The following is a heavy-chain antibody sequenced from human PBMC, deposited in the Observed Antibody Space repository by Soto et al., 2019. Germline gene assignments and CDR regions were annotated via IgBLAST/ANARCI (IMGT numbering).Heavy chain of an antibody. CDR2: INHSGST. V-gene: IGHV4-34*01. CDR1: GGSFSGYY. J-gene: IGHJ6*03. D-gene: IGHD3-3*01. Sequence: SETLSLTCAVYGGSFSGYYWSWIRQPPGKGLEWIGEINHSGSTNYNPSLKSRVTISVDTSKNQFSLKLSSVTAADTAVYYCARGCIAYYDFWSGHYYYYMDVWGKGTTVTVSS. CDR3: ARGCIAYYDFWSGHYYYYMDV.